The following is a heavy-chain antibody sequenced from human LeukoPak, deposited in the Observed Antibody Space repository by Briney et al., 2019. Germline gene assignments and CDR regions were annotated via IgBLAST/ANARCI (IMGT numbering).Heavy chain of an antibody. V-gene: IGHV1-69*04. J-gene: IGHJ4*02. Sequence: GASVKVSCKASGGTFSSYAISWVRPAPGQGLEWMGRIIPILGIANYAQRFQGRVTITADKSTRTAYMELSSLRCEDTAVYCCASSVVVAATGGYCVYGGEGTVVTVPS. CDR2: IIPILGIA. CDR1: GGTFSSYA. D-gene: IGHD2-15*01. CDR3: ASSVVVAATGGYCVY.